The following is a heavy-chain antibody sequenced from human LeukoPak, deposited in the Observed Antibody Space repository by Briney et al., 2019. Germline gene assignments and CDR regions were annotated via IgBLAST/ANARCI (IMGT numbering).Heavy chain of an antibody. V-gene: IGHV1-2*02. CDR1: GYTFTSYG. CDR3: ARDLYDRLDP. CDR2: INPNSGGT. J-gene: IGHJ5*02. Sequence: ASVKVSCKASGYTFTSYGITWVRQAPGQGLEWMGWINPNSGGTNYAQKFQGRVTMTRDTSISTAYMELSRLRSDDTAVYYCARDLYDRLDPWGQGILVTVSS. D-gene: IGHD3-22*01.